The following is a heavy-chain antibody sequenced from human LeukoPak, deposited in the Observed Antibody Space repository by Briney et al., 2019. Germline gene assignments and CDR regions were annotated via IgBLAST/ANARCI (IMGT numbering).Heavy chain of an antibody. CDR1: GYTFTSYY. V-gene: IGHV1-2*02. CDR2: INPTGGST. J-gene: IGHJ3*02. Sequence: GASVKVSCKASGYTFTSYYIHWVRQAPGQGLEWMGIINPTGGSTNHAQEFQGRVTMTRDTSISTAYMELSRLRSDDTAVYYCARASDSSGWHGDAFDIWGQGTMVTVSS. CDR3: ARASDSSGWHGDAFDI. D-gene: IGHD6-19*01.